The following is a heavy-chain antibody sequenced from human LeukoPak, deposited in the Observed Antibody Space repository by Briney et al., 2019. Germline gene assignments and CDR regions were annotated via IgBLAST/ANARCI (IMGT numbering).Heavy chain of an antibody. J-gene: IGHJ5*02. CDR2: IYTSGST. V-gene: IGHV4-4*09. CDR3: ARLNYYGSGSYYQVYNWFDP. D-gene: IGHD3-10*01. Sequence: PSETLSLTCTVSGGSISSYYWSWIRQPPGKGLEWIGYIYTSGSTNYNPSLKSRVTISVDTSKNLFSLKLSSVTAADTAVYYCARLNYYGSGSYYQVYNWFDPWGQGTLVTVSS. CDR1: GGSISSYY.